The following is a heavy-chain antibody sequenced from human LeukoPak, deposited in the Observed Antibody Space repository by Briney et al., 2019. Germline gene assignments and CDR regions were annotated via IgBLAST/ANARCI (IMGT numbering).Heavy chain of an antibody. CDR3: ARHEKLGQFDY. CDR2: DYYSGSA. D-gene: IGHD3-10*01. J-gene: IGHJ4*02. Sequence: PSETLSLTCTVSSGSISSYYWSWIRQPPGKGLEWIGYDYYSGSANYNPSLKSRVTISVDTSKNQFSLKLSSVTAADTAVYYCARHEKLGQFDYWGQGTLVTVSS. CDR1: SGSISSYY. V-gene: IGHV4-59*08.